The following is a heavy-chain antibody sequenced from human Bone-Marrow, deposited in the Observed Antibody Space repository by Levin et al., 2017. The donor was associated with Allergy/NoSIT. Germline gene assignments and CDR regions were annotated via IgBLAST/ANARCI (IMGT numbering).Heavy chain of an antibody. CDR3: ALKAKFCTGGSCPTWFDP. J-gene: IGHJ5*02. D-gene: IGHD2-15*01. Sequence: SGPTLVKPTQTLTLTCTFSGFSLKTSGVGWIRQPPGKALEWLAVIYSDDDKRYSPSLSNRLTITTDTSKNQVVLTMTNMDPVDTATYYCALKAKFCTGGSCPTWFDPWGQGTLVTVSS. V-gene: IGHV2-5*02. CDR2: IYSDDDK. CDR1: GFSLKTSGV.